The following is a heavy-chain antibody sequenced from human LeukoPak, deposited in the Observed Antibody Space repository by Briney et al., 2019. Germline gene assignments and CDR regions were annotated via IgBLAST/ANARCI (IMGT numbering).Heavy chain of an antibody. CDR2: INHSGST. CDR3: ARIIEYSRISPNYYYYYYMDV. D-gene: IGHD6-6*01. CDR1: GVSFSGYY. J-gene: IGHJ6*03. Sequence: SETLSLTCAVYGVSFSGYYWSWIRQPPGKGLEWIGEINHSGSTNYNPSLKSGVTISVDTSKNQFSLKLSSVTAADTAVYYCARIIEYSRISPNYYYYYYMDVWGKGTTVTVSS. V-gene: IGHV4-34*01.